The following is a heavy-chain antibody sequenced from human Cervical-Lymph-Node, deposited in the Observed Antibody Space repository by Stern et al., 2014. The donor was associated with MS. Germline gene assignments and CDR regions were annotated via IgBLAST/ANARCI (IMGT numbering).Heavy chain of an antibody. CDR1: GYIFTNYA. CDR2: ISAYNGHT. V-gene: IGHV1-18*01. J-gene: IGHJ4*02. CDR3: ARLDYGDFDY. D-gene: IGHD4-17*01. Sequence: QVQLVRSGAEVKKPGASVKVSCKASGYIFTNYAITWVRQAPGQGLEWMAWISAYNGHTNYAPNLQGRLTVTTDASTTTAYMELRSLRSDDTAVYYCARLDYGDFDYWGQGTLVTVSS.